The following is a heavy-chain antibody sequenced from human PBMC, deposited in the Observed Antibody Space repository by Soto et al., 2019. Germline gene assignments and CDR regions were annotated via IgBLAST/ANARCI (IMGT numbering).Heavy chain of an antibody. Sequence: PSETLSLTCTISGGSFNNDYWTWIRQSPGKGLEWIGYIFHSGITDYNPSVKSRVTISIDISKNLFSLKLTSVTAADTAVYYCARDRYFYDSAGYYRTLDSWSQGILVTVSS. CDR1: GGSFNNDY. CDR2: IFHSGIT. D-gene: IGHD3-22*01. V-gene: IGHV4-59*01. J-gene: IGHJ5*01. CDR3: ARDRYFYDSAGYYRTLDS.